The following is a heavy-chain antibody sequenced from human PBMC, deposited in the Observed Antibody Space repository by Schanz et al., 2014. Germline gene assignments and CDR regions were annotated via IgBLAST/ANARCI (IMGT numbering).Heavy chain of an antibody. Sequence: QVQLVQSGAEVKKPGASVKVSCKASGYTFTSYGITWVRQAPGQGPEWMGWISAFDDKTDYAQNFQGRLIMTTDTSTTTVYMELRGLRSDDTAVYYCARETTIITGGAFDVWGQGTMVAVSS. CDR1: GYTFTSYG. J-gene: IGHJ3*01. D-gene: IGHD3-9*01. CDR3: ARETTIITGGAFDV. V-gene: IGHV1-18*01. CDR2: ISAFDDKT.